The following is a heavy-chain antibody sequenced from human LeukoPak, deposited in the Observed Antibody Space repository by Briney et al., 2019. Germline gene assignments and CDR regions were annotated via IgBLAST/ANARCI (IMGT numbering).Heavy chain of an antibody. J-gene: IGHJ4*02. CDR2: ISGSGGST. D-gene: IGHD3-22*01. CDR3: AKSSYYDASGYCREYYFDY. Sequence: GGSLRLSCAASGFTFSAYWMTWVRQAPGKGLEWVSSISGSGGSTHYADSVKGRFTISRDKTKNTLYLQMNSLRAEDTAVYYCAKSSYYDASGYCREYYFDYWGQGTLVTVSS. V-gene: IGHV3-23*01. CDR1: GFTFSAYW.